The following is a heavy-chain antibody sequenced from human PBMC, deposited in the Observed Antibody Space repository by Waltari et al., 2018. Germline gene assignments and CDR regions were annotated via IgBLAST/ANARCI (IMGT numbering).Heavy chain of an antibody. CDR2: INHSGST. V-gene: IGHV4-34*01. CDR1: GGSFSGYY. D-gene: IGHD1-1*01. Sequence: QVQLQQWGAGLLKPSETLSLTCAVYGGSFSGYYWSWIRQPPGKGLEWIGEINHSGSTNYNPSLKRRVTISVDTSKNQFSLKLSSVTAADTAVYYCARGLRYQNRVPLDWFDPWGQGTLVTVSS. J-gene: IGHJ5*02. CDR3: ARGLRYQNRVPLDWFDP.